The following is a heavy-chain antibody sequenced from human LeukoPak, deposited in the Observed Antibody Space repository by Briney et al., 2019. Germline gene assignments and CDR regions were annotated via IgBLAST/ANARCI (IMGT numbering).Heavy chain of an antibody. D-gene: IGHD5-12*01. CDR1: GFAFSSYA. CDR3: ANPGYDSFGYYYYGMDV. V-gene: IGHV3-23*01. J-gene: IGHJ6*02. Sequence: PGGSLRLSCAASGFAFSSYAMSWVLQAPGKGLEWVSAISGSGGSTYYADSVKGRFTISRDNSKNTLYLQMNSLRAEDTAVYYCANPGYDSFGYYYYGMDVWGQGTTVTVSS. CDR2: ISGSGGST.